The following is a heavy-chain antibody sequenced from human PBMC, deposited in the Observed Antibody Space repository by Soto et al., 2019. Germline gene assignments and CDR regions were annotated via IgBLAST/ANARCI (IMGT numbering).Heavy chain of an antibody. V-gene: IGHV5-51*01. D-gene: IGHD2-2*02. J-gene: IGHJ5*02. Sequence: GESLKLPVTGSGILFTGYCIGWVRQLPGKGLEWMGIIYLGDSNTRYSPTFQGQVTISADRSISTAYLQWSSLKASDTAMYYCARQEYCSSTSCYKVDAWGQGTLVTV. CDR1: GILFTGYC. CDR3: ARQEYCSSTSCYKVDA. CDR2: IYLGDSNT.